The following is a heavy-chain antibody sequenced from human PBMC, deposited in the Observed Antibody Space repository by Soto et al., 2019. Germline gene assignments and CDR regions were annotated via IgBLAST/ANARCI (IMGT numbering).Heavy chain of an antibody. CDR2: IYYSGST. Sequence: SETLSLTCTVSGGSISSSSYYWGWIRQPPGKGLEWIGSIYYSGSTYYNPSLKSRVTISVDTSKNQFSLKLSSVTAADTAVYYCKVFGVVTTRFGYFDLWGRRTLVTVSS. V-gene: IGHV4-39*01. D-gene: IGHD3-3*01. CDR1: GGSISSSSYY. J-gene: IGHJ2*01. CDR3: KVFGVVTTRFGYFDL.